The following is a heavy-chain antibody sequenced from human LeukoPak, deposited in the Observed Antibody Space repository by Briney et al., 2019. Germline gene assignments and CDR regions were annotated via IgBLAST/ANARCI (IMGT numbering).Heavy chain of an antibody. CDR1: GFTFSTYS. J-gene: IGHJ4*02. V-gene: IGHV3-20*04. Sequence: PGGSLRLSCAASGFTFSTYSMNWVRQAPGKGLEWVSGINWNGGSTGYADSVKGRFTISRDNAKNSLYLQMNSLRAEDTALYYCARETDRNYFDYWGQGARVSVSS. CDR2: INWNGGST. CDR3: ARETDRNYFDY.